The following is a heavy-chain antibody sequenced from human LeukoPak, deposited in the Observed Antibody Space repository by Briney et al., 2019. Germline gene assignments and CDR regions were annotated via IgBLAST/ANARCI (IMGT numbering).Heavy chain of an antibody. J-gene: IGHJ3*02. CDR1: GYTFTGYY. CDR2: INPNSGGT. Sequence: ASVRVSCKASGYTFTGYYMHWVRQAPGQGLEWMGWINPNSGGTNYAQKFQGRVTMTRDTSISTAYMELSRLRSDDTAVYYCAILRPLVVPAAIQAGADAFDIWGQGTMVTVSS. D-gene: IGHD2-2*02. CDR3: AILRPLVVPAAIQAGADAFDI. V-gene: IGHV1-2*02.